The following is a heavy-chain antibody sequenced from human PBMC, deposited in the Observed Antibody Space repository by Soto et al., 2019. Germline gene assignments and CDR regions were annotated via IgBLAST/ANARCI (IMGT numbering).Heavy chain of an antibody. J-gene: IGHJ6*03. CDR2: INGDGSVS. V-gene: IGHV3-74*02. D-gene: IGHD2-15*01. CDR3: ARGDCVGGTCYSLAGSFYYYMDV. CDR1: GFTFSNYW. Sequence: EVQLVESGGGLVQPGGSLRLSCAASGFTFSNYWMYWVRQAPGKGLEWVSRINGDGSVSSYADSVKGRLTICRDNVKNILYLQMDSLRAEDTAVYYCARGDCVGGTCYSLAGSFYYYMDVWGKGTTVTVFS.